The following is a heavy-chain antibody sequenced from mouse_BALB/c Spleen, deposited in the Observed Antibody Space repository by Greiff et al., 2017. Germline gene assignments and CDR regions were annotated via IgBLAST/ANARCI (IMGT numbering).Heavy chain of an antibody. CDR3: ARNWDVIDY. D-gene: IGHD4-1*01. V-gene: IGHV5-17*02. J-gene: IGHJ2*01. CDR2: ISSGSSTI. CDR1: GFTFSSFG. Sequence: EVNVVESGGGLVQPGGSRKLSCAASGFTFSSFGMHWVRQAPEKGLEWVAYISSGSSTIYYADTVKGRFTISRDNPKNTLFLQMTSLRSEDTAMYYCARNWDVIDYWGQGTTLTVSS.